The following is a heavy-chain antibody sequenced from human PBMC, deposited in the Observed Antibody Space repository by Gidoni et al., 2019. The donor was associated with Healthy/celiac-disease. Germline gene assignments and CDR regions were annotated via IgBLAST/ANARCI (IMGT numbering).Heavy chain of an antibody. J-gene: IGHJ4*02. D-gene: IGHD3-9*01. CDR3: ARGHDILTYYYFDY. V-gene: IGHV4-39*07. CDR1: GGSISSSSYY. CDR2: IYYSGST. Sequence: QLQLQESGPGLVKPSETLSLTCTVSGGSISSSSYYWGWIRQPPGKGLEWIGSIYYSGSTYYNPSLKSRVTISVDTSKNQFSLKLSSVTAADTAVYYCARGHDILTYYYFDYRGQGTLVTVSS.